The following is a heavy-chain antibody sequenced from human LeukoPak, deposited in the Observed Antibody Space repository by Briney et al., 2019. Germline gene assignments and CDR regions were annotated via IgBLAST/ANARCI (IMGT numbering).Heavy chain of an antibody. CDR1: GFNFDDYT. J-gene: IGHJ4*02. V-gene: IGHV3-9*01. CDR2: ISWNSNNI. Sequence: GGSLRLSCVASGFNFDDYTMHWVRQVPGKGLEWVSGISWNSNNIDYADSVKGRFTISRDNAKNSLYLQMNSLRAEDTAVYYCARAVLGPSPFDYWGQGTLVTVSS. CDR3: ARAVLGPSPFDY. D-gene: IGHD6-6*01.